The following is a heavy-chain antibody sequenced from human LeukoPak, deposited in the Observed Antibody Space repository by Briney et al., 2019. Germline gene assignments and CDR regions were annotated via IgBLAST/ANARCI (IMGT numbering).Heavy chain of an antibody. Sequence: GGSLRLSCATSGFNFSTFDMSWVRQAPGKGLEWVSSISGSGGTTYYADSVKGRFTISRDNAKNSLCLQMNSLRAEDTAVYYCASIAVADYWGQGTLVTVSS. D-gene: IGHD6-19*01. CDR2: ISGSGGTT. V-gene: IGHV3-23*01. J-gene: IGHJ4*02. CDR1: GFNFSTFD. CDR3: ASIAVADY.